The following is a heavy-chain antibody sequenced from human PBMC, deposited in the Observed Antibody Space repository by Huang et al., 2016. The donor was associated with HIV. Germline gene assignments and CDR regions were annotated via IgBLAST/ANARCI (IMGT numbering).Heavy chain of an antibody. V-gene: IGHV3-74*01. CDR3: ARAGGFEI. CDR1: GFKFSNYW. D-gene: IGHD2-15*01. CDR2: IKINGRTT. Sequence: EEHLVESGGGLVQPGGSLRLSCEASGFKFSNYWMQWVRQAPGKGLIGVSRIKINGRTTDYADSVKGRFTISSDNAKNTLYLQMSSLTAEDTAIYYCARAGGFEIWGQGTVVTVSS. J-gene: IGHJ3*02.